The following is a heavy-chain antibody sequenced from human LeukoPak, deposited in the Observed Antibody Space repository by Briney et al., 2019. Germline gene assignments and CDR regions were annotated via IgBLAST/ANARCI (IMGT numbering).Heavy chain of an antibody. CDR1: GGPISSYY. J-gene: IGHJ4*02. V-gene: IGHV4-59*01. CDR3: ARNRGYSYGYGTLDY. CDR2: IYYSGST. D-gene: IGHD5-18*01. Sequence: SETLSLTCTVSGGPISSYYWSWIRQPPGKGLEWIGYIYYSGSTNYNPSLKSRVTISVDTSKNQFSLKLSSVTAADTAVYYCARNRGYSYGYGTLDYWGQGTLVTVSS.